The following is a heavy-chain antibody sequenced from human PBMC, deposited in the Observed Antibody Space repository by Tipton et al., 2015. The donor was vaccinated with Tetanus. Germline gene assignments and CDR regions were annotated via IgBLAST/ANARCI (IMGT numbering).Heavy chain of an antibody. V-gene: IGHV3-23*01. J-gene: IGHJ2*01. CDR3: AKRSDYDFWSGTRYFDL. CDR2: ISGSGGST. D-gene: IGHD3-3*01. CDR1: GFTFSSYA. Sequence: SLRLSCAASGFTFSSYAMSWVRQAPGKGLEWVSAISGSGGSTYYADSVKGRFTISRDNSKNTLYLQMNSLRAEGTAVYYCAKRSDYDFWSGTRYFDLWGRGTLVTVSS.